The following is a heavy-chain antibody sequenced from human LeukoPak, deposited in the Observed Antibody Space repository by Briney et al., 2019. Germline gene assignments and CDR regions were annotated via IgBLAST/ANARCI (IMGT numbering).Heavy chain of an antibody. V-gene: IGHV1-69-2*01. CDR1: GYTFTDYY. CDR2: VNPEDGET. D-gene: IGHD1-26*01. J-gene: IGHJ4*02. Sequence: ASVKISCKASGYTFTDYYMHWVQQAPGKGLEWMGRVNPEDGETIYAEKFQGRVTITADTSTGTAYMELSRLRSEDTAVYLCATDQSGRGNWGQGTLVSVSS. CDR3: ATDQSGRGN.